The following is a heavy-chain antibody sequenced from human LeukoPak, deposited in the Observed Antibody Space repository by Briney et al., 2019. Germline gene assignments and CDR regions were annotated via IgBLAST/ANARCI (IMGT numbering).Heavy chain of an antibody. V-gene: IGHV3-7*01. Sequence: GGFLRLSCAASGFTFSSYWMTWVRQAPGKGLEWVANIKQDGSEKNYVDSVKGRFTISRDNAKNSLYLQMNSLRVEDTAVYYCARARLLDYWGQGTLVTVSS. CDR3: ARARLLDY. J-gene: IGHJ4*02. CDR1: GFTFSSYW. CDR2: IKQDGSEK.